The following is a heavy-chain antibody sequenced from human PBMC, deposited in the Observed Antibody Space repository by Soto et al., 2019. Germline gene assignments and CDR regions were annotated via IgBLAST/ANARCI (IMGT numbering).Heavy chain of an antibody. V-gene: IGHV3-21*01. CDR2: ISSSSSYI. Sequence: PGGSLRLSCAASGFTFSSYSMNLVRQAPGKGLEWVSSISSSSSYIYYADSVKGRFTISRDNAKNSLYLQMNSLRAEDTAVYYCARASSYDSSGYYCVWGKGTLVTVSS. J-gene: IGHJ4*02. CDR3: ARASSYDSSGYYCV. CDR1: GFTFSSYS. D-gene: IGHD3-22*01.